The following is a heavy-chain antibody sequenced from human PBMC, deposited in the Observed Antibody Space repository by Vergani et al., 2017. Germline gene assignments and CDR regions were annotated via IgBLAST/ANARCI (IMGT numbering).Heavy chain of an antibody. D-gene: IGHD2-2*01. V-gene: IGHV4-30-4*08. CDR2: IYYSGST. J-gene: IGHJ3*02. CDR3: VRATYHLLNDGFDI. CDR1: GGSIISGDYY. Sequence: QVQLQESGPGLVKPSQTLSLTCTVSGGSIISGDYYWNWVRQPPGKGLDWIGYIYYSGSTHYNPSLESRVTISVDTSKNQFSLKLNSVTAADSAVYYCVRATYHLLNDGFDIWGRGAMVAVSS.